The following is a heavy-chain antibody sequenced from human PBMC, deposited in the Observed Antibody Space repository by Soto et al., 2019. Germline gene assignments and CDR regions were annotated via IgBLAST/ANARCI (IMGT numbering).Heavy chain of an antibody. CDR2: ISAYNGNT. Sequence: QVQLVQSGAEVKKPGASVKVSCKASGYTFTSYGISWVRQAPGQGLEWMGRISAYNGNTNYAQKLQGRVTMTTDTSTSTAYTELRSLRSDDTAVYYCARERGYNWNDGWFDPWGQGTLVTVSS. CDR1: GYTFTSYG. CDR3: ARERGYNWNDGWFDP. D-gene: IGHD1-20*01. J-gene: IGHJ5*02. V-gene: IGHV1-18*01.